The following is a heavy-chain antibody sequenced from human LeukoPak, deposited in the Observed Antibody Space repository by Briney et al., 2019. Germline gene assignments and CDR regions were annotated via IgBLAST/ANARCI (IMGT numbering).Heavy chain of an antibody. CDR1: GFTFSTYS. J-gene: IGHJ6*02. V-gene: IGHV3-48*02. CDR3: ARYFGDPQGMDV. Sequence: QPGGSLRLSCAASGFTFSTYSMSWVRQAPGKGLEWVSYISGSSDAIYYADSVKGRFTISRDNAKNSLYSQMNSLGDEDTAVYYCARYFGDPQGMDVWGQGTTVTVSS. CDR2: ISGSSDAI. D-gene: IGHD3-10*01.